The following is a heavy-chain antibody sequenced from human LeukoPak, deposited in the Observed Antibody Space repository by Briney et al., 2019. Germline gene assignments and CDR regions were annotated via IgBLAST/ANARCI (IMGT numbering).Heavy chain of an antibody. Sequence: KPSETLSLTCTVSGGSISSGGYYWSWIRQHPGKGLEWIGYIYYSGSTYYNPSLKSRVTISVDTSKNQFSLKLSPVTAADTAVYYCARERRGYDFWSGYYTDPDAFDIWGQGTMVTVSS. D-gene: IGHD3-3*01. CDR1: GGSISSGGYY. J-gene: IGHJ3*02. CDR3: ARERRGYDFWSGYYTDPDAFDI. CDR2: IYYSGST. V-gene: IGHV4-31*03.